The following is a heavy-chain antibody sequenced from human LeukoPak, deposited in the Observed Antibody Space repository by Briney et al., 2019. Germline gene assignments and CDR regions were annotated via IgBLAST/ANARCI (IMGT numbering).Heavy chain of an antibody. CDR3: TRGRGPDGYNYFDY. D-gene: IGHD5-24*01. V-gene: IGHV3-48*02. J-gene: IGHJ4*02. CDR2: IRSSSSLI. CDR1: GLTFSGYS. Sequence: GGSLRLSCAVSGLTFSGYSMNWVRRAPGKGLEWVSYIRSSSSLIYYADSVKGRFTIPRDNAKNSLYLQMKSLRDEDTAVYYCTRGRGPDGYNYFDYWGQGTLVTVSS.